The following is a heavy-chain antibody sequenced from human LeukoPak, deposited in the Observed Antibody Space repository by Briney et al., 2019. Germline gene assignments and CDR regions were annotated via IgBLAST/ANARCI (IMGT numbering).Heavy chain of an antibody. V-gene: IGHV4-59*08. J-gene: IGHJ4*02. Sequence: SETLSLTCTVSGGSFSSYYWSWIRQPPGKGLEWIGYIYYSGTTNYNPSLKSRVTISVDTSKNQFSLKLSSVTAADTAVYYCARQKPSGYYTTSACYYDYWGQGTLVTVSS. D-gene: IGHD3-22*01. CDR2: IYYSGTT. CDR3: ARQKPSGYYTTSACYYDY. CDR1: GGSFSSYY.